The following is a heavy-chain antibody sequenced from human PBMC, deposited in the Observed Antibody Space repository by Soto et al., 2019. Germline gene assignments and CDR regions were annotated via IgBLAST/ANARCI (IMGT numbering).Heavy chain of an antibody. J-gene: IGHJ6*03. V-gene: IGHV3-30*18. Sequence: PGGSLRLSCAASGFTFSSYGMHWVRQAPGKGLEWVAVISYDGSNKYYADSVKGRFTISRDNSKNTLYLQMNSLRAEDAAVYYCAKDPALDRDYYYYYYMDVWGKGTTVTVSS. CDR2: ISYDGSNK. CDR1: GFTFSSYG. D-gene: IGHD3-3*01. CDR3: AKDPALDRDYYYYYYMDV.